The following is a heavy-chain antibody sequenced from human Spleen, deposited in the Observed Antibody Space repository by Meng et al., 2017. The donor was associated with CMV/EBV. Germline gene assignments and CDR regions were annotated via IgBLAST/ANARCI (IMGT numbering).Heavy chain of an antibody. Sequence: GESLKISCAASGFTFSSYDMHWVRQATGKGLEWVSAIGTAGDTYYPGSVKGRFTISRENAKNSLYLQMNSLRAGDTAVYYCARGQQQLSQGAYGMDVWGQGTTVTVS. J-gene: IGHJ6*02. CDR3: ARGQQQLSQGAYGMDV. CDR1: GFTFSSYD. D-gene: IGHD6-13*01. V-gene: IGHV3-13*01. CDR2: IGTAGDT.